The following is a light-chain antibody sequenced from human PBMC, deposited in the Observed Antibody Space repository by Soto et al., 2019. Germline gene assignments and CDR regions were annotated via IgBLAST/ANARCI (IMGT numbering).Light chain of an antibody. V-gene: IGKV1-17*01. CDR3: LQHRTFPYS. CDR2: SAS. Sequence: DIQMTQSPSSLSASVGDRVTITCRASQGIGNGLGWFQQKPGKAPKRLIYSASTMHPGTPSRFSGSGSETEFTLTISSLQPEDFATYYCLQHRTFPYSFGGGTKVEIK. J-gene: IGKJ4*01. CDR1: QGIGNG.